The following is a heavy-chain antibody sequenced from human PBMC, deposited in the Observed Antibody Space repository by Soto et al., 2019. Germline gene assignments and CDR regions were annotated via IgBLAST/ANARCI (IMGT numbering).Heavy chain of an antibody. CDR3: ARGCSSTSCYTEGYYYYGMDV. CDR2: IIPIFGTA. V-gene: IGHV1-69*13. J-gene: IGHJ6*02. Sequence: GASVKVSCKASGGTFSSYAISCVRQAPGQGLEWMGGIIPIFGTANYAQKFQGRVTITADESTSTAYMELSSLRSEDTAVYYCARGCSSTSCYTEGYYYYGMDVWGQGTTVTVSS. CDR1: GGTFSSYA. D-gene: IGHD2-2*02.